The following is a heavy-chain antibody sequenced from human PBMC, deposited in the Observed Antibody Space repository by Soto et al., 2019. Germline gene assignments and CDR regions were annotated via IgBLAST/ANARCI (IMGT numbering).Heavy chain of an antibody. CDR1: GFSFTSFG. CDR3: AILSTVTTTTSDY. V-gene: IGHV3-30*03. J-gene: IGHJ4*02. Sequence: GGSLRLSCAASGFSFTSFGIHWVRQAPGKGLEWVALISYDGSSKFYSDSVKGRFAISRDNSKKTVYLQMNSLKTDDTAVYYCAILSTVTTTTSDYWGQGTLVTVSS. CDR2: ISYDGSSK. D-gene: IGHD4-17*01.